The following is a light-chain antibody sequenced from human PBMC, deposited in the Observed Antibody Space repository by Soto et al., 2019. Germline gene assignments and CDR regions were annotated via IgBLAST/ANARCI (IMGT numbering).Light chain of an antibody. V-gene: IGKV1-16*02. Sequence: DLQMTQSPSSLSSSVGDRVTITCRASQGISNDFAWFQQKPGKAPKPLIYAASSLQSGVPSKFSGSGSGTDFTLTISSLQPDDFATYFCQQYYSYPCTFGQGTKVEIK. CDR3: QQYYSYPCT. CDR2: AAS. CDR1: QGISND. J-gene: IGKJ1*01.